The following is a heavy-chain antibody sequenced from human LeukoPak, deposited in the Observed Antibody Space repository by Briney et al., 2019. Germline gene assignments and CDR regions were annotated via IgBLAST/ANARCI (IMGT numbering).Heavy chain of an antibody. CDR2: IFYSGST. CDR1: GGSISSRSYY. V-gene: IGHV4-39*01. CDR3: ARHLYSSSVDY. Sequence: SETLSLTCTVSGGSISSRSYYWGWIRQPPGKGLEWIGSIFYSGSTYYNVSLKSRVTISVDTSKNQVSLRLSSVTAADTAVYYCARHLYSSSVDYWGQGTLVTVSS. J-gene: IGHJ4*02. D-gene: IGHD6-13*01.